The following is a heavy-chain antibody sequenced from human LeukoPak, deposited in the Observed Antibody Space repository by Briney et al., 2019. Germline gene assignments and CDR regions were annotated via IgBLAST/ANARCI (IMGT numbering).Heavy chain of an antibody. CDR3: ARERLDYYDSSGYYYQIDY. D-gene: IGHD3-22*01. V-gene: IGHV4-31*03. J-gene: IGHJ4*02. CDR2: IFYSGSA. CDR1: GGSISSGDYY. Sequence: SETLSLTCTVSGGSISSGDYYWNWIRQHPEKSLEWIGYIFYSGSAYYNPSLKSRVTITVDTSKNQFSLKLSSVTAADTAVYYCARERLDYYDSSGYYYQIDYWGQGTLVTVSS.